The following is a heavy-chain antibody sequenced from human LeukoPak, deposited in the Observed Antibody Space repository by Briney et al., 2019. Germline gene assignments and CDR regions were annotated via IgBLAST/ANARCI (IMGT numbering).Heavy chain of an antibody. CDR1: GGSFSDYS. CDR2: IIHSGST. Sequence: SESLSLTCAVYGGSFSDYSWSWIRQPPGKGLEWIGEIIHSGSTNYNPSLKSRVTISVDTSKNQFSLKLSSVTAADTAVYYCASRTNETGWYKAYYFDYWGQGTLVTVSS. D-gene: IGHD6-19*01. J-gene: IGHJ4*02. CDR3: ASRTNETGWYKAYYFDY. V-gene: IGHV4-34*12.